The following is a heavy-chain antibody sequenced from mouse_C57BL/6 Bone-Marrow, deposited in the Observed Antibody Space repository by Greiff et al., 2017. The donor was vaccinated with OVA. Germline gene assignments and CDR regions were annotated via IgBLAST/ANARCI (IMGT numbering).Heavy chain of an antibody. D-gene: IGHD1-1*01. V-gene: IGHV1-50*01. Sequence: QVQLQQPGAELVKPGASVKLSCKASGYTFTSYWMQWVKQRPGQGLEWIGEIDPSDSYTNYNQKFKGKATLTVDTSSSTAYMQLSSLTSEDSAVYYCARDCYYYGLYAMDYWGQGTSVTVSS. CDR1: GYTFTSYW. J-gene: IGHJ4*01. CDR3: ARDCYYYGLYAMDY. CDR2: IDPSDSYT.